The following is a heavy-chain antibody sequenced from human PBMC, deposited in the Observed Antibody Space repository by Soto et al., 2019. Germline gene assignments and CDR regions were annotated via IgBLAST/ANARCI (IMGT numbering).Heavy chain of an antibody. J-gene: IGHJ4*02. CDR2: ISYDGSNK. V-gene: IGHV3-30*04. CDR1: GFTFSSYA. D-gene: IGHD6-6*01. CDR3: ARVGTDSSSSSYFDY. Sequence: GGSLRLSCAASGFTFSSYAMHWVRQAPGKGMEWEAVISYDGSNKYYADSVKGRFTISRDNSKNTLYLQMNSLRAEDTSVYYCARVGTDSSSSSYFDYWGQGTLVTVSS.